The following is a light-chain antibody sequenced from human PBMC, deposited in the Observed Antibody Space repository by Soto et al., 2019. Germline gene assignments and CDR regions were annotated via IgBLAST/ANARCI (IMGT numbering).Light chain of an antibody. V-gene: IGLV2-14*01. J-gene: IGLJ2*01. Sequence: QSALTQPASVSGSPGQSITISCTGTSSDVGGYKYVSWYQQHPGKAPKLMIYEVSNRPSGVSNRFSVSKSGNTASLTISGLQAEDEADYYCSSYTSGSTLVFGGGTKLTVL. CDR1: SSDVGGYKY. CDR3: SSYTSGSTLV. CDR2: EVS.